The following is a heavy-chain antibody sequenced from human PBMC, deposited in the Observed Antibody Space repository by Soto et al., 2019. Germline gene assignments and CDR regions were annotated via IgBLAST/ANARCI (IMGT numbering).Heavy chain of an antibody. CDR3: ARALDFWSGYLSD. CDR1: GFTFSSYE. J-gene: IGHJ4*02. V-gene: IGHV3-48*03. CDR2: ISSSGSTI. Sequence: PGGSLRLSCAASGFTFSSYEMNWVRQAPGKGLEGVSYISSSGSTIYYADSVKGRFTISRDNAKNSLYLQMNSLRAEDTAVYYCARALDFWSGYLSDWGQGTLVTVSS. D-gene: IGHD3-3*01.